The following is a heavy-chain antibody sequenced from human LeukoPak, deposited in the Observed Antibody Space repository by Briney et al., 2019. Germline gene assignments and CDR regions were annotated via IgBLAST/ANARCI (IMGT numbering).Heavy chain of an antibody. Sequence: GGSLRLSCAASGFTFSNYWMGWVRQAPGKGLEWVANIKQDGSEIYYVDSVKGRFTISRDAAKDSLYLQMNSLRAEDTAVYYCAKANRDHLSHYYGVDVWGQGTTVVVSS. CDR2: IKQDGSEI. V-gene: IGHV3-7*01. CDR3: AKANRDHLSHYYGVDV. D-gene: IGHD3-10*01. J-gene: IGHJ6*02. CDR1: GFTFSNYW.